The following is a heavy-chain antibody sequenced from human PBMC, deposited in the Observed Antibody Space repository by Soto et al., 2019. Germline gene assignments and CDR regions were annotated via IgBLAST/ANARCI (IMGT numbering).Heavy chain of an antibody. CDR2: IYTSGST. J-gene: IGHJ4*02. D-gene: IGHD3-3*01. Sequence: SETLSLTCTVSGGSISYYWSWIRQPAGKGLEWIGRIYTSGSTNYNPSLKSRVTMSIDTSKNQFSLKLTSVTAADTAVYFCARGIVDFWSGRHCFDYWGQGTLVTVSS. CDR1: GGSISYY. CDR3: ARGIVDFWSGRHCFDY. V-gene: IGHV4-4*07.